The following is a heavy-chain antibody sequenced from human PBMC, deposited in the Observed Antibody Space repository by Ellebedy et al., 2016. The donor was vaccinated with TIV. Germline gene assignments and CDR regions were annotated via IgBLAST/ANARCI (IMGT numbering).Heavy chain of an antibody. V-gene: IGHV3-7*01. CDR1: GFSFRSYW. CDR2: IRGDSGK. J-gene: IGHJ5*01. Sequence: PGGSLRLSCEAFGFSFRSYWMSWVRQAQGKGLEWVPNIRGDSGKFYLDSVKGRFTISRDNGKNSLYLQMHSLRPEDTAVYYCARRGSYGDYAVQINSWFDSWGQGTLVTVSS. CDR3: ARRGSYGDYAVQINSWFDS. D-gene: IGHD4-17*01.